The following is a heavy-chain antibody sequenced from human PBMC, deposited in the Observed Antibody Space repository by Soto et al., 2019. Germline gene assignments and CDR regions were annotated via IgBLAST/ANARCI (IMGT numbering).Heavy chain of an antibody. D-gene: IGHD1-26*01. Sequence: QVHLVPSGAEVKRPVASVKVSCKASGYTLTSYYMDLVPQAPRQGLEWMGKINPSVGSTTSAQKFQGRITMTRATSTRTVAMQLSSLRSDDTAVYYWARSAAATAAVFDSWGQGNLVILSS. CDR3: ARSAAATAAVFDS. V-gene: IGHV1-46*01. CDR1: GYTLTSYY. J-gene: IGHJ4*02. CDR2: INPSVGST.